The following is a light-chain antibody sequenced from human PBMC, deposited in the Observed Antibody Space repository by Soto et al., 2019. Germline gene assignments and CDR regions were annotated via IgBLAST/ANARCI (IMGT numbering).Light chain of an antibody. CDR2: EGS. J-gene: IGLJ1*01. Sequence: QSALAQPASVSGSPGQSITISCTGTRSDVGSYNVVSWYQQHQGKAPKLMIYEGSKRPSGVSNRFSGSKSGNTASLTISGLQAEDEADYYCSSYSRSSFYVFGTGTKVTVL. CDR1: RSDVGSYNV. V-gene: IGLV2-14*02. CDR3: SSYSRSSFYV.